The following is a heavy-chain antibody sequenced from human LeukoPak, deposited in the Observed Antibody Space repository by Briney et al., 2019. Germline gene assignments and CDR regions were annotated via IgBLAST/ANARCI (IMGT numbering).Heavy chain of an antibody. J-gene: IGHJ4*02. Sequence: GGSLRLSCAASGFTFSTYWMHWVRQAPGKGLVWVSRISSDGSITSYADSVKGRFTISRDNAKNTLYLQMNSPRAEDTAVYYCARGLWFGELFLWGQGTLVTVSS. V-gene: IGHV3-74*01. CDR1: GFTFSTYW. CDR3: ARGLWFGELFL. D-gene: IGHD3-10*01. CDR2: ISSDGSIT.